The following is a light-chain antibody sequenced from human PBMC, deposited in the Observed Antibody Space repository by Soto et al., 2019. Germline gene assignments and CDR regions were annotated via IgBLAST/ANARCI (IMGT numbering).Light chain of an antibody. V-gene: IGKV1-27*01. Sequence: DIQMTQSPSSLSASVGDRVTITCRASQDIGSYLAWYQQEPGKVPKLLIYAASTLQSGVPSRFSGSGSGTDFTLIISSLQPEDVATYYCQKYNSVPRTFGQVTRLEIK. CDR1: QDIGSY. CDR3: QKYNSVPRT. J-gene: IGKJ5*01. CDR2: AAS.